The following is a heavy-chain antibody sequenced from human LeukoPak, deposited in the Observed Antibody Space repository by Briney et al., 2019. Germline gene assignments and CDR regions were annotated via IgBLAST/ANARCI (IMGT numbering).Heavy chain of an antibody. D-gene: IGHD3-10*01. CDR2: ISWNSGSI. Sequence: GRSLRLSCAASGFTFDDYAMHWVRQAPGKGLEWVSGISWNSGSIGYADSVKGRFTISRDNAKNSLYLQMNSLRAEDTALYYCAKASRPLLWFGELLWDWGQGTLVTVSS. CDR1: GFTFDDYA. CDR3: AKASRPLLWFGELLWD. V-gene: IGHV3-9*01. J-gene: IGHJ4*02.